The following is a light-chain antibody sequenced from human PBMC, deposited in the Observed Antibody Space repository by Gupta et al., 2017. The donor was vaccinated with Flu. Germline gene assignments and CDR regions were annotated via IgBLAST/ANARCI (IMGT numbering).Light chain of an antibody. J-gene: IGKJ2*03. CDR3: MQATQFPHGYS. CDR2: KIS. Sequence: KISNRFSGVPDRFSGSGAGTDFTLKISRVEAEDVGVYYCMQATQFPHGYSFGQGTKLEIK. V-gene: IGKV2-24*01.